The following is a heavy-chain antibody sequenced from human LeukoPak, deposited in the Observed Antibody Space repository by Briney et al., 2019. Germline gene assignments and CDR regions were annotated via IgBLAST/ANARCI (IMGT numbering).Heavy chain of an antibody. CDR3: ARDDTAPTYYYDSSGYSG. CDR2: ISSSGSTI. J-gene: IGHJ4*02. D-gene: IGHD3-22*01. Sequence: AGSLRLSCAASGFTFSDYYMSWIRQAPGKGLEWVSYISSSGSTIYYADSVKGRFTISRDNAKNSLYLQMNSLRAEDTAVYYCARDDTAPTYYYDSSGYSGWGQGTLVTVSS. V-gene: IGHV3-11*01. CDR1: GFTFSDYY.